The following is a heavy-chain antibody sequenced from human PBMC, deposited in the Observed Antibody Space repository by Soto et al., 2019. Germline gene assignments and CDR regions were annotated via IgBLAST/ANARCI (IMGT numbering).Heavy chain of an antibody. V-gene: IGHV4-59*01. D-gene: IGHD3-22*01. J-gene: IGHJ5*02. Sequence: QVQLQESGPGLVKPSETLSLTCTVSGGSISSYYWSWIRQPPGKGLEWIGYMHYSGSTNYNPSLKSRVTISVDTSKNQFSLKLRSVTAADTAVYYCASNDYDYPTWSDPWGQGTLVTVSS. CDR1: GGSISSYY. CDR3: ASNDYDYPTWSDP. CDR2: MHYSGST.